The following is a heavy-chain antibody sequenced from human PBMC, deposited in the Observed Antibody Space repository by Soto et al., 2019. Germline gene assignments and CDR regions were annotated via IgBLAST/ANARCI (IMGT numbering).Heavy chain of an antibody. CDR3: AREVNYYDSSGYPHYFDY. V-gene: IGHV1-18*01. CDR2: ISAYNGNT. D-gene: IGHD3-22*01. Sequence: QVPLVQSGAEVKKPGASVKVSCKASGYTFTSYGISWVRQAPGQGLEWMGWISAYNGNTNYAQKLQGRVTMTTDTSTSTAYMELRSLRSDDTAVYYCAREVNYYDSSGYPHYFDYWGQGTLVTVSS. CDR1: GYTFTSYG. J-gene: IGHJ4*02.